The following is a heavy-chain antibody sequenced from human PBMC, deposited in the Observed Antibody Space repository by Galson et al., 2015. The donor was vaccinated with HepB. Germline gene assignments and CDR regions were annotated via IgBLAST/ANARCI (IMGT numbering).Heavy chain of an antibody. CDR1: GFTFSSYG. D-gene: IGHD1-26*01. J-gene: IGHJ6*02. CDR2: IWYDGSNK. CDR3: ASTTRYYYDYAVDV. V-gene: IGHV3-33*01. Sequence: SLRLSCAAPGFTFSSYGMHWVRQAPGKGLEWVALIWYDGSNKYYVDSVKGRFTISRDNSKNTLYLQMNNLRAEDTAVYYCASTTRYYYDYAVDVWGQGTTVAVSS.